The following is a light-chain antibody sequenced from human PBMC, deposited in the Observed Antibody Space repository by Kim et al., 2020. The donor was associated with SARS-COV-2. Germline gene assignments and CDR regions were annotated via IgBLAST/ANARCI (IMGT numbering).Light chain of an antibody. V-gene: IGLV3-19*01. CDR2: DKN. CDR1: SRRSYY. J-gene: IGLJ3*02. Sequence: ALGQTVRITCQGDSRRSYYARWYQQRPGQAPILVIYDKNNRPSGIPDRFSGSSSGNTASLTITGAQAEDAADYYCNSRDSSGNHLVFGGGTQLTVL. CDR3: NSRDSSGNHLV.